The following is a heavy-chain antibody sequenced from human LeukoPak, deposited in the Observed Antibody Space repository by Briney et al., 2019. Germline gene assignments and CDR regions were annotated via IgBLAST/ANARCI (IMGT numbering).Heavy chain of an antibody. CDR1: GFTFSRHW. CDR2: IKQDGSAK. CDR3: AKDNGWSADF. Sequence: GGSLRLSCAASGFTFSRHWMYWVRQAPGKGLEWVANIKQDGSAKPYVDSVKGRFTISRDNAKNSLFLQMNSLRVEDTAVYYCAKDNGWSADFWGQGTLVTVSS. V-gene: IGHV3-7*03. D-gene: IGHD2-15*01. J-gene: IGHJ4*02.